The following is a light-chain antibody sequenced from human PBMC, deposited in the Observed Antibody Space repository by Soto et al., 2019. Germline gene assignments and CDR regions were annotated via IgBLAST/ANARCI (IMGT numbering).Light chain of an antibody. J-gene: IGLJ1*01. CDR2: ANN. CDR3: QSYDSSLSGYV. Sequence: QSALTQPPSVSGASGQRVTISCTGSSSNIGAGYDVHWYQQLPGTAPKLLIYANNNRPSGVPGRFSGSKSGTSASLAITGLQAEDEADYYCQSYDSSLSGYVFGTGTKVTVL. CDR1: SSNIGAGYD. V-gene: IGLV1-40*01.